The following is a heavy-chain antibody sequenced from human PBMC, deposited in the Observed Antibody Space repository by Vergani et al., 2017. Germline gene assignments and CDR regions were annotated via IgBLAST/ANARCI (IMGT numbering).Heavy chain of an antibody. J-gene: IGHJ4*02. CDR3: ARGDYGILTGYRY. D-gene: IGHD3-9*01. Sequence: QVQVVQSGAEVKKSGASVKVSCKTSGYTFSNYYMHWVRQAPGQGLEWMGIINPSGGHTNYAQKFQGRVTMTRDTSTRTVYMERSSLRSEDTAIYYCARGDYGILTGYRYWGQGTLVTVSA. V-gene: IGHV1-46*03. CDR1: GYTFSNYY. CDR2: INPSGGHT.